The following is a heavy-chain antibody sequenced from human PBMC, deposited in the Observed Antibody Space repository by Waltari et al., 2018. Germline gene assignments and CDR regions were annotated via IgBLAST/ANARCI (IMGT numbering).Heavy chain of an antibody. CDR2: IDSSATI. Sequence: QVQLQESGPGLVKPSETLSLTCSVSGDSISSSSFYWAWIRQPPGKGLEWIGTIDSSATIYYNPSLNRRVTISEDTSKNQVSLRLRSVTAADTAVYYCARSGNYDILTGYSPDAFDVWGQGTMVTVSS. V-gene: IGHV4-39*01. J-gene: IGHJ3*01. CDR1: GDSISSSSFY. D-gene: IGHD3-9*01. CDR3: ARSGNYDILTGYSPDAFDV.